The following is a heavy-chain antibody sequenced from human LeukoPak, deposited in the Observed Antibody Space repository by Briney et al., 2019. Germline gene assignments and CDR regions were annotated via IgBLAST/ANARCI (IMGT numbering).Heavy chain of an antibody. J-gene: IGHJ4*02. V-gene: IGHV1-2*02. CDR2: VNPNSGGT. Sequence: ASVKVSCKASGYTFTGYYMHWVRQAPGQGLEWMGWVNPNSGGTNYAQKFQGRVTMTRDTSISTAYMELSRLRSDDTAVYYCARGGRGYYDSSGYFVHWGQGTLVTVSS. CDR1: GYTFTGYY. CDR3: ARGGRGYYDSSGYFVH. D-gene: IGHD3-22*01.